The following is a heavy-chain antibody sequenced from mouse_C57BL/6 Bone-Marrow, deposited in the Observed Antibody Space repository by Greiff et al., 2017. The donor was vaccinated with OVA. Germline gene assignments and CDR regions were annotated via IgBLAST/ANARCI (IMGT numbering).Heavy chain of an antibody. J-gene: IGHJ4*01. V-gene: IGHV2-6-1*01. CDR1: GFSLTSYG. CDR2: ICSDGST. D-gene: IGHD2-4*01. CDR3: ARHGYDYDVPDAMDY. Sequence: QVQLQQSGPGLVAPSQSLSITCTVSGFSLTSYGVHWVRQPPGKGLEWLVVICSDGSTTYNSALKSRLSISKDNSKSHVFLKMNSLQTDDTAMYYCARHGYDYDVPDAMDYWGEGTSVTVSS.